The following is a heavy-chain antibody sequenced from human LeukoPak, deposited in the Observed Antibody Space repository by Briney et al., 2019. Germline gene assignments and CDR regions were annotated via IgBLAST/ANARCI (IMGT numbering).Heavy chain of an antibody. V-gene: IGHV4-34*01. J-gene: IGHJ4*02. CDR3: ATYFYGDYATHYFDF. CDR1: GGSFSGYY. D-gene: IGHD4-17*01. CDR2: INHSGST. Sequence: SETLSLTCAVYGGSFSGYYWSWIRQPPGKGLEWIEEINHSGSTNYNPSLKSRVTISVDTSKNQFSLKLSSVTAADTAVYYCATYFYGDYATHYFDFWGQGTLVTVSS.